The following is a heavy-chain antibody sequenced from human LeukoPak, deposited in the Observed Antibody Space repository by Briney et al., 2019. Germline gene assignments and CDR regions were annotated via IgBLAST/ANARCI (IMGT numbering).Heavy chain of an antibody. CDR2: ISYDGSNK. J-gene: IGHJ6*02. D-gene: IGHD2-2*02. CDR3: AKVEGYCSSTSCFTRIYYYGMDV. Sequence: PGGSLRLSCAASGFTFSSYGMHWVRQAPGKGLEWVAVISYDGSNKYYADSVKGRFTISRDNSKNTLYLQMNSLRAEDTAVYYCAKVEGYCSSTSCFTRIYYYGMDVWGRGTTVTVSS. CDR1: GFTFSSYG. V-gene: IGHV3-30*18.